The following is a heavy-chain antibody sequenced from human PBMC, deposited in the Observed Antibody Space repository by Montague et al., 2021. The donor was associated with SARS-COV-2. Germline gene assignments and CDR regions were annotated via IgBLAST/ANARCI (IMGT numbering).Heavy chain of an antibody. V-gene: IGHV3-21*01. CDR3: ARDRGINDFWSGPYFDY. CDR2: ISSSSSYI. Sequence: LILSFSASGFTFSSYSMNWVRQAPGKGLEWVSSISSSSSYIYYADSVKGRFTISRDNAKNSLYLQMNSLRAEDTAVYYCARDRGINDFWSGPYFDYWGQGTLVTASS. D-gene: IGHD3-3*01. CDR1: GFTFSSYS. J-gene: IGHJ4*02.